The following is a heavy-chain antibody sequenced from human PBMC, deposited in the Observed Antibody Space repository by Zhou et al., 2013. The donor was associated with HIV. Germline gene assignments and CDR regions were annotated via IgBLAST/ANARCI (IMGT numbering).Heavy chain of an antibody. CDR3: ARCYYDSSSCDY. CDR2: IIPFFGTP. J-gene: IGHJ4*02. Sequence: QVHLVQSGAEVKKPGSSVKVSCKASGGTFSTYAFSWVRQAPGQGLEWMGGIIPFFGTPNYAQKFQGRVAITAAESTSTAYLELSSLTSDDTAVYYCARCYYDSSSCDYWGQGTLVTVSS. D-gene: IGHD3-22*01. CDR1: GGTFSTYA. V-gene: IGHV1-69*12.